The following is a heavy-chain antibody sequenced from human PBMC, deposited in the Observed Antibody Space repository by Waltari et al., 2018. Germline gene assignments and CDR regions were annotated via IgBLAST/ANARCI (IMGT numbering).Heavy chain of an antibody. J-gene: IGHJ4*02. V-gene: IGHV4-39*01. CDR1: GASISSTLFD. Sequence: QLQLQESGPGLLKPSETLSLICSVSGASISSTLFDWAWIRQPPGKGLEWIGGVYYSGTTYYNPSLKSRFTISVDTSKNQLSLKLNSATAADTAFYYYARHGVPRSGYDFFEYWGQGHLVTVSS. D-gene: IGHD5-12*01. CDR3: ARHGVPRSGYDFFEY. CDR2: VYYSGTT.